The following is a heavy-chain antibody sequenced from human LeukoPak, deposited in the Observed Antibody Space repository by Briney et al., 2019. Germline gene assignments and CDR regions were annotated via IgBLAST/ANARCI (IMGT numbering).Heavy chain of an antibody. CDR1: GFTVSSNY. CDR2: IYSGGST. D-gene: IGHD3-9*01. Sequence: GGSLRLSCAASGFTVSSNYMSWVRQAPGKGLEWVSVIYSGGSTYYADSVKGRFTISRDNSKNTLYLQMNSLRAEDTAVYYCARENILTGYYDYWGQGTLVTVSS. V-gene: IGHV3-53*01. J-gene: IGHJ4*02. CDR3: ARENILTGYYDY.